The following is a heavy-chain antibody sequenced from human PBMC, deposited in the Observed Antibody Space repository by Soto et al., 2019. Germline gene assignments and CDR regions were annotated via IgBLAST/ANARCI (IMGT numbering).Heavy chain of an antibody. CDR3: AKDVGFQQHLFVFDL. CDR1: GGTFTDYA. J-gene: IGHJ4*02. Sequence: QVQLVQSGAEAKKPGSSVKVSCKASGGTFTDYAFSWVRQAPGQGLEWMGGIIPIFRSSNFAQKFQGRLTIFADASASTAYMELSSLRSDDTAIYYCAKDVGFQQHLFVFDLWGQGTLVTVSS. D-gene: IGHD3-10*02. CDR2: IIPIFRSS. V-gene: IGHV1-69*01.